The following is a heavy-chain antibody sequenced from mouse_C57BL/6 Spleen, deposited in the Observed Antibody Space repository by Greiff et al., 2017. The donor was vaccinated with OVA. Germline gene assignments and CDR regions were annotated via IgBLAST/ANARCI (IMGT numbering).Heavy chain of an antibody. D-gene: IGHD2-4*01. Sequence: VQLQQSGAELVRPGASVKLSCTASGFNIKDDYMHWVKQRPEQGLEWIGWIDPENGDTEYASKFQGKATITADTSSNTAYLQLSSLTSEDTAGYYCTTGDYDGFAYWGQGTLVTVSA. CDR3: TTGDYDGFAY. CDR2: IDPENGDT. J-gene: IGHJ3*01. CDR1: GFNIKDDY. V-gene: IGHV14-4*01.